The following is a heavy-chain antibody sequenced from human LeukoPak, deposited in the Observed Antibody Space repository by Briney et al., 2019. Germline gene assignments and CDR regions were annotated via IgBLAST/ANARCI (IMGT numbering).Heavy chain of an antibody. CDR1: GYTFTGYY. J-gene: IGHJ4*02. D-gene: IGHD1-26*01. V-gene: IGHV1-2*02. Sequence: ASVKVSCKASGYTFTGYYMHWVRQAPGQGLEWMGWINPNSGGTNYAQKFQGRVTMTRDTSISTAYMELSRLRSDDTAVYYCAPSGTYRSTDYYFDYWGQGTLDTVSS. CDR2: INPNSGGT. CDR3: APSGTYRSTDYYFDY.